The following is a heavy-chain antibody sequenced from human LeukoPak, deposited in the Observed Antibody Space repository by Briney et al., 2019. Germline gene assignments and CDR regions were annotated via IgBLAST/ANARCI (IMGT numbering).Heavy chain of an antibody. J-gene: IGHJ4*02. CDR1: GGSISSSSYY. Sequence: SETLSLTCTVSGGSISSSSYYWSWIRQPPGKGLEWIGEINHSGSTNYNPSLKSRVTISVDTSKNQFSLKLSSVTAADTAVYYCARLVVPAAYFDYWGQGTLVTVSS. CDR3: ARLVVPAAYFDY. D-gene: IGHD2-2*01. V-gene: IGHV4-61*05. CDR2: INHSGST.